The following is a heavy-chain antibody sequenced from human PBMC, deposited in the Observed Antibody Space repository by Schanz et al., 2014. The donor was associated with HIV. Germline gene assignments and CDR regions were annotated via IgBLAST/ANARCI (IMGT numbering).Heavy chain of an antibody. V-gene: IGHV3-30-3*01. CDR1: GFTFSSYA. CDR2: ISYDGSNK. Sequence: VQLLESGGGLVQPGGSLRLSCAASGFTFSSYAMHWVRQAPGKGLEWVAVISYDGSNKYYADSVKGRFTISRDISKNTLYLQMNSLRAEDTAVYHCAARYCSGAKCYSLDYWGQGTTVTVSS. J-gene: IGHJ4*03. D-gene: IGHD2-15*01. CDR3: AARYCSGAKCYSLDY.